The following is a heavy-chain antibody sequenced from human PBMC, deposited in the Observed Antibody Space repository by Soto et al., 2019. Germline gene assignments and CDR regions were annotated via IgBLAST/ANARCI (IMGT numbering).Heavy chain of an antibody. V-gene: IGHV3-30-3*01. CDR3: ARDQGLDAFDI. D-gene: IGHD6-25*01. CDR1: GFTFSSYA. J-gene: IGHJ3*02. Sequence: PGGSLRLSCAASGFTFSSYAMHWVRQAPGKGLEWVAVISYDGSNKYYAGSVKGRFTISRDNSKNTLYLQMNSLRAEDTAVYYCARDQGLDAFDIWGQGTMVTVSS. CDR2: ISYDGSNK.